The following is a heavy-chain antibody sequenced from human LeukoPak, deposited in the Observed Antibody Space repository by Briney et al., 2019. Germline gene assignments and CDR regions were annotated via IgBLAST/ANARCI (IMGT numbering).Heavy chain of an antibody. J-gene: IGHJ3*02. Sequence: QSGGSLRLSCAASGVTLSDHHMDWVRQAPGKGLEGVGRTRDKARGYTTEYAASVKGRFTISRDDSKTLAYLQMNSLRTEDTAVYFCARDGAEGDNSAFDMWGQGTVVTVSS. CDR2: TRDKARGYTT. V-gene: IGHV3-72*01. D-gene: IGHD3-22*01. CDR1: GVTLSDHH. CDR3: ARDGAEGDNSAFDM.